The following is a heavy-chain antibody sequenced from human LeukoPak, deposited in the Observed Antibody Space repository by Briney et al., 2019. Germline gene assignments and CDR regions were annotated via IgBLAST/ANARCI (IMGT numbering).Heavy chain of an antibody. Sequence: SETLSLTCTVSGGSISSSSDYWGWIRQAPGNGLEWIGSIYYHENTYYNASLQSRVTISIETSKNQISLRLNSVTAADTAMYYCAKSGGYGLIDYWGQGTLVTVSS. V-gene: IGHV4-39*01. D-gene: IGHD1-26*01. CDR3: AKSGGYGLIDY. J-gene: IGHJ4*02. CDR1: GGSISSSSDY. CDR2: IYYHENT.